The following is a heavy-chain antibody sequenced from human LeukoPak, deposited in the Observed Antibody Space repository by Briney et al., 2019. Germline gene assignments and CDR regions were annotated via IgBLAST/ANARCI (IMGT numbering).Heavy chain of an antibody. D-gene: IGHD5-24*01. J-gene: IGHJ4*02. CDR1: GFTFSSYA. CDR2: ISGSGGST. V-gene: IGHV3-23*01. Sequence: SLRLSCAASGFTFSSYAMSWVRQAPGKGLEWVSSISGSGGSTYYADSVKGRFTISRDNSKNTLYLQMNSLRAEDTAVYYCANGRDGYNFDYWGQGNLFAVSS. CDR3: ANGRDGYNFDY.